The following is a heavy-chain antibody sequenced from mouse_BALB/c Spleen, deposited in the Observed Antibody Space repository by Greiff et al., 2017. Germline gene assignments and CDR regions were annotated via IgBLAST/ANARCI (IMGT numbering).Heavy chain of an antibody. J-gene: IGHJ3*01. CDR3: KAGSSGAY. CDR1: GFNIKDYY. CDR2: IDPENGDT. D-gene: IGHD1-1*01. V-gene: IGHV14-4*02. Sequence: VQLKESGAELVRSGASVKLSCTASGFNIKDYYMHWVKQRPEQGLEWIGWIDPENGDTEYAPKFQGKATMTADTSSNTAYLQLSSLTSEDTAVYYCKAGSSGAYWGQGTLVTVSA.